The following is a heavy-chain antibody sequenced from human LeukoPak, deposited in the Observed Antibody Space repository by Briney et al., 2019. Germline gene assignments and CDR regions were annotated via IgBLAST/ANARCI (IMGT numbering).Heavy chain of an antibody. CDR3: AKFSTSGILKRDY. D-gene: IGHD2/OR15-2a*01. Sequence: SETLSLTCTVSGGSISSGDYYWSWIRQPPGKGLEWIGYIYYSGSTYYNPSLKSRVTISVDTSKNQFSLKLSSVTAADTAVYFCAKFSTSGILKRDYWGQGTLVTVSS. V-gene: IGHV4-30-4*08. CDR1: GGSISSGDYY. CDR2: IYYSGST. J-gene: IGHJ4*02.